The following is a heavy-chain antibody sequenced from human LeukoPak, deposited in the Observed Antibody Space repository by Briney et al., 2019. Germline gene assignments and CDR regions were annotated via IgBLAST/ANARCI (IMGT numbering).Heavy chain of an antibody. V-gene: IGHV4-4*02. CDR2: IYHSGNT. CDR3: ARDRNYYDSSGYYFAN. J-gene: IGHJ4*02. Sequence: SETLSLTCAVSGGSISSSNWWSWVRQPPGKGLEWIGEIYHSGNTNYNPSLKSRVTISVDASKSQLSLKLNSVTAADTAVYYCARDRNYYDSSGYYFANWGQGTLVTVSS. CDR1: GGSISSSNW. D-gene: IGHD3-22*01.